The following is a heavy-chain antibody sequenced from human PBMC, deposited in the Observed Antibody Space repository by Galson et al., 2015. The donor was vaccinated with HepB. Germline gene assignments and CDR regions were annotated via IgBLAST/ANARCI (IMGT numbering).Heavy chain of an antibody. CDR2: INWNGGSA. V-gene: IGHV3-20*04. CDR1: GFTFDDFG. Sequence: SLRLSCAASGFTFDDFGMSWVRHVPGKGLEWVSGINWNGGSASVIDSVRGRFTISRDNAKNFVYLQMNSLRAEDTALYYCAREGYFAKAIDHWGQGTLVTVSS. CDR3: AREGYFAKAIDH. J-gene: IGHJ4*02. D-gene: IGHD2-21*01.